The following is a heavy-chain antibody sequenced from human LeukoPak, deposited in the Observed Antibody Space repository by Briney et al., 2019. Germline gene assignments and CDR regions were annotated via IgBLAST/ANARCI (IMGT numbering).Heavy chain of an antibody. CDR3: ARDGDYYDSSGLLRTDY. CDR2: IIPILGIA. V-gene: IGHV1-69*04. D-gene: IGHD3-22*01. CDR1: GGTFSSYA. Sequence: GSSVKVSCKASGGTFSSYAISWVRQAPGQGLEWMGRIIPILGIANYAQKFQGRVTITADKSTSTAYMELSSLRSEDTAVYYCARDGDYYDSSGLLRTDYWGQGTLVTVSS. J-gene: IGHJ4*02.